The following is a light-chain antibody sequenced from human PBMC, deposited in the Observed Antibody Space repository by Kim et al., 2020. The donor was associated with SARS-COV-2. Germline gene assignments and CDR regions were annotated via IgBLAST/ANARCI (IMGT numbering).Light chain of an antibody. J-gene: IGKJ2*01. CDR2: LPS. Sequence: SASLGSRVPIPCPASASIGTLLAWYQQTPGTAPRLLIYLPSTLDNGVPSRFSGTGSGTEFSLSITRLQPDDFATYYCQHYSRFPYTFGQGTKLEI. CDR1: ASIGTL. CDR3: QHYSRFPYT. V-gene: IGKV1-5*03.